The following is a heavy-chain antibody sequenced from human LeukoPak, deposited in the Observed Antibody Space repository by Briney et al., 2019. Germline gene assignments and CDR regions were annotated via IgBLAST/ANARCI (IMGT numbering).Heavy chain of an antibody. V-gene: IGHV4-59*01. CDR2: INYSGST. Sequence: PSETLSLTCTVSGVSISSYYWSWLRQPPGKGLEWIGYINYSGSTNYNPSLKSRVTISVDTSKNQFSLKLSSVTAADTAVYYCARGPRRWQQLTSYYYYMDVWGKGTTVTVSS. CDR3: ARGPRRWQQLTSYYYYMDV. J-gene: IGHJ6*03. D-gene: IGHD6-13*01. CDR1: GVSISSYY.